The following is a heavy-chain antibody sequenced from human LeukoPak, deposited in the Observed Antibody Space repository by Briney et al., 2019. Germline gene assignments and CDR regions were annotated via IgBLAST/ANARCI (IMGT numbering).Heavy chain of an antibody. CDR3: ARLSVRLDY. J-gene: IGHJ4*02. V-gene: IGHV3-66*01. CDR2: IYSGGST. D-gene: IGHD5/OR15-5a*01. CDR1: GFTFDDFA. Sequence: PGRSLRLSCAASGFTFDDFAMHWVRQAPGKGLEWVSVIYSGGSTYYADSVKGRFTISRDNSKNTLYLQMNSLRAEDTAVYYCARLSVRLDYWGRGTLVTVSS.